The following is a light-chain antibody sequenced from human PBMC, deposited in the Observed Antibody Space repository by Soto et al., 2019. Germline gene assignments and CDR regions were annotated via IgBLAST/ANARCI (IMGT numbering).Light chain of an antibody. V-gene: IGLV2-23*01. CDR3: CSYAGSSTLV. J-gene: IGLJ2*01. CDR2: EGS. CDR1: SSDVGSYNL. Sequence: QSALTQPASVSGSPGQYITISCTGTSSDVGSYNLVSWYQQHPGKAPKLMIYEGSKRPSGVSNRFSGSKSGNTASLTIAGLQAEDEADYYCCSYAGSSTLVFGGGTKLTVL.